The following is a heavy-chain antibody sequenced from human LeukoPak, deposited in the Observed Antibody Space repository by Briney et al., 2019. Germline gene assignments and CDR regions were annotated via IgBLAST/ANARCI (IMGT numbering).Heavy chain of an antibody. Sequence: PGTSLKLSCAASGFTFSRYGMHWVRQAPGKGLEWVAVIWYDGSNKYYADSVKGRFTISRDNSKNTLYLQMNSLRAEDTAVYYCARAHEDYYDSPLDAFDIWGQGTMVTVSS. CDR1: GFTFSRYG. D-gene: IGHD3-22*01. CDR2: IWYDGSNK. V-gene: IGHV3-33*08. CDR3: ARAHEDYYDSPLDAFDI. J-gene: IGHJ3*02.